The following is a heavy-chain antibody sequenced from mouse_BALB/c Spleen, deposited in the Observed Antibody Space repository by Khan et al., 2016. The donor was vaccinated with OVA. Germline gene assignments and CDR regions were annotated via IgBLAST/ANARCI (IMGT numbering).Heavy chain of an antibody. Sequence: EVQLQESGTVLARPGASVKMSCKASGYSFTTYWMHWVKQRPGQDLEWIGAIYPGNSDTSYNQKFKGKAKLTAVTSASTAFMELSSLANEDSAVYYCTRSSYYGSSWYFDVWGAGTTVTVSS. CDR3: TRSSYYGSSWYFDV. CDR2: IYPGNSDT. CDR1: GYSFTTYW. V-gene: IGHV1-5*01. J-gene: IGHJ1*01. D-gene: IGHD1-1*01.